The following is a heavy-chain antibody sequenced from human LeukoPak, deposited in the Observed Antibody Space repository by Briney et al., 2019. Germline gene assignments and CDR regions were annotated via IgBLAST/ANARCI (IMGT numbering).Heavy chain of an antibody. CDR3: ARGGDSSGYLDPFQH. Sequence: PGGSLRLSCGASGFTFSSYWMTWVRQAPGRGLEWVANIKQDGSERYYVDSVKGRCTISRDNAKNSMYLQMNSLRAEDTAVYYCARGGDSSGYLDPFQHWGQGTLVTVSS. D-gene: IGHD3-22*01. V-gene: IGHV3-7*01. CDR2: IKQDGSER. J-gene: IGHJ1*01. CDR1: GFTFSSYW.